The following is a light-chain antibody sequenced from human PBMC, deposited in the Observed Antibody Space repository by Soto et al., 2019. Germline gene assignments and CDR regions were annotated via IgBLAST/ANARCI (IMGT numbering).Light chain of an antibody. V-gene: IGKV3-20*01. CDR3: QQYGSSRIT. CDR1: QSVSSY. CDR2: DAS. Sequence: ESVLTQSPATLSLSPGERATVSCRASQSVSSYLAWYQQKPGQAPRLLIYDASNRATGIPDRFSGSGSGTDFTLTISRLDPEDFAVYYCQQYGSSRITFGQGTRLEI. J-gene: IGKJ5*01.